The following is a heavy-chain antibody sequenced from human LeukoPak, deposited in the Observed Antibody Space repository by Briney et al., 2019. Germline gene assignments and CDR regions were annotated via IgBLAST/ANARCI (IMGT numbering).Heavy chain of an antibody. V-gene: IGHV4-39*07. D-gene: IGHD5-24*01. CDR1: GGSISSSSYY. CDR2: IYYSGST. Sequence: PSETLSLTCTASGGSISSSSYYWGWIRQPPGKGLEWIGSIYYSGSTYYNPSLKSRVTISVDTSKNQFSLKLSSVTAADTAVYYCARDPMTATGYWGQGTLVTVSS. CDR3: ARDPMTATGY. J-gene: IGHJ4*02.